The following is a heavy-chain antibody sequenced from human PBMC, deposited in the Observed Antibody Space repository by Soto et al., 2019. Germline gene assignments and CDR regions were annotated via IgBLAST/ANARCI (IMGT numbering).Heavy chain of an antibody. CDR3: AKAPDYSNYPWWLDV. Sequence: GGSLRLSCAASGFTFSSYAMSWVRQAPGKGLEWVSAISGSGGSTYYADSVKGRFTISRDNSKNTLYLQMNSLRAEDTAVYYCAKAPDYSNYPWWLDVWGKGTTVTVSS. CDR2: ISGSGGST. D-gene: IGHD4-4*01. CDR1: GFTFSSYA. J-gene: IGHJ6*04. V-gene: IGHV3-23*01.